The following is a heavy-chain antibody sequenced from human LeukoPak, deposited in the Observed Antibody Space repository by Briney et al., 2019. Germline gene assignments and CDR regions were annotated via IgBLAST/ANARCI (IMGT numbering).Heavy chain of an antibody. D-gene: IGHD4-17*01. CDR2: INQDGSAK. Sequence: GGSLRLSCAASGFTFSSFWMYWVRQAPGKGLEWVANINQDGSAKYYVDSVQGRFTISRDNAKNSLFLNMNSLRAEDTALYFCARVPSTVRADYWGQGTLVTVSS. CDR3: ARVPSTVRADY. V-gene: IGHV3-7*04. J-gene: IGHJ4*02. CDR1: GFTFSSFW.